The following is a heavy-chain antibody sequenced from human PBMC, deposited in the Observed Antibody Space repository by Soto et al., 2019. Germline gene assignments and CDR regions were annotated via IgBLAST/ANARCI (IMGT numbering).Heavy chain of an antibody. D-gene: IGHD2-15*01. CDR2: IYYSGST. V-gene: IGHV4-59*01. CDR3: ARDAQRYCSGGSCYWGFFDY. CDR1: GGSISSYY. Sequence: PSETLSLTCTVSGGSISSYYWSWIRQPPGKGLEWIGYIYYSGSTNYNPSLKSRVTISVDTSKNQFSLKLSSVTAADTAVYYCARDAQRYCSGGSCYWGFFDYWGQGTLVTVYS. J-gene: IGHJ4*02.